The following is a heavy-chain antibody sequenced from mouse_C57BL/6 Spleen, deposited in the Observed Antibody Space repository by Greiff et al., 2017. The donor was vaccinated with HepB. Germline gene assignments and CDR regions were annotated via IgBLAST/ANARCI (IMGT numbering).Heavy chain of an antibody. Sequence: EVQLVESGPGLVKPSQSLSLTCSVTGYSITSGYYWNWIRQFPGNKLEWMGYISYDGSNNYNPSLKNRISITRDTSKNQFFLKLNSVTTEDTATYYCASTMVTTRYFDVWGTGTTVTVSS. CDR2: ISYDGSN. CDR3: ASTMVTTRYFDV. J-gene: IGHJ1*03. V-gene: IGHV3-6*01. CDR1: GYSITSGYY. D-gene: IGHD2-2*01.